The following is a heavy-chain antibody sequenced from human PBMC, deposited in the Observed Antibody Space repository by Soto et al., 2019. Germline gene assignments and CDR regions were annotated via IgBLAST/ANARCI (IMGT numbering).Heavy chain of an antibody. D-gene: IGHD5-12*01. CDR1: GGTFSTST. V-gene: IGHV1-69*02. CDR3: APDSPIGRTFSGFDAIDS. Sequence: QVQLVQSGAEVKKPGSSVKVSCKASGGTFSTSTFTWVRQAPGQGLEWMGRTLPLLNVPDYAQDFQGRLTITANKSTSTTYMDLTSLPSQDTAVYYSAPDSPIGRTFSGFDAIDSWGQGTLVTVYS. J-gene: IGHJ4*02. CDR2: TLPLLNVP.